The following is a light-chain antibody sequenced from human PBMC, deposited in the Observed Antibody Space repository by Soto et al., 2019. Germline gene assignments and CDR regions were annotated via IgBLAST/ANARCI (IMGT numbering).Light chain of an antibody. V-gene: IGKV1-39*01. CDR1: QGISAY. J-gene: IGKJ1*01. CDR3: QQTYPIPWT. Sequence: DIRMTQSPSSLSASVGDTVTITCRASQGISAYLSWFQHKPGEAPKLLIYTASSLQGGVPLRFSGAGSQTEFSLTIRGLQPEGSGTYYCQQTYPIPWTFGQGTTVDI. CDR2: TAS.